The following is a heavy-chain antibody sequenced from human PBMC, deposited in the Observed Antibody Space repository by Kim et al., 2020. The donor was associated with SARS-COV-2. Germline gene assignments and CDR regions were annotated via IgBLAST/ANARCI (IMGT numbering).Heavy chain of an antibody. J-gene: IGHJ4*02. CDR2: INHSGST. CDR1: GGSFSGYY. D-gene: IGHD6-6*01. V-gene: IGHV4-34*01. Sequence: SETLSLTCAVYGGSFSGYYWSWIRQPPGKGLEWIGEINHSGSTNYNPSLKSRVTISVDTSKNQFSLKLSSVTAADTAVYYCARSTYSSSGLHFDYWGQGTLVTVSS. CDR3: ARSTYSSSGLHFDY.